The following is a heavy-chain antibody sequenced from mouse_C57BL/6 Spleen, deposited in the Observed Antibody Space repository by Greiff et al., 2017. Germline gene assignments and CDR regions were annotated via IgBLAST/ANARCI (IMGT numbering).Heavy chain of an antibody. CDR2: IDPSDSET. D-gene: IGHD2-2*01. J-gene: IGHJ4*01. CDR3: ARHGVTSYYAMDY. V-gene: IGHV1-52*01. CDR1: GYTFTSYW. Sequence: QVQLQQPGAELVRPGSSVKLSCKASGYTFTSYWMHWVKQRPIQGLEWIGNIDPSDSETNYNQKFKDKATLTVDKSSSTAYMQLSSLTSEYSAVYYCARHGVTSYYAMDYWGQGTSVTVSS.